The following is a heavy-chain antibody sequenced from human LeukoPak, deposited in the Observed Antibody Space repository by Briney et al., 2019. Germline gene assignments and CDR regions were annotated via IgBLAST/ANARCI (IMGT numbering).Heavy chain of an antibody. J-gene: IGHJ6*03. CDR1: GFTFSNYA. V-gene: IGHV3-23*01. CDR2: VSGSGGST. CDR3: ARSSVVRGEDYYYYYYMDV. D-gene: IGHD3-10*01. Sequence: GGSLRLSCAASGFTFSNYAMSWVRQAPGKGLEWVSSVSGSGGSTYYADSVKGRLIISRDNSKNTLYLQLNSLRAEDTAVYYCARSSVVRGEDYYYYYYMDVWGTGTTVIISS.